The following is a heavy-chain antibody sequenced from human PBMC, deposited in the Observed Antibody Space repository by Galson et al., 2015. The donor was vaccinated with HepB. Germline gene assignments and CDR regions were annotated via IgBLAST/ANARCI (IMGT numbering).Heavy chain of an antibody. CDR2: IYSGSST. CDR3: ARERSGY. J-gene: IGHJ4*02. CDR1: GFIVSSNY. V-gene: IGHV3-66*01. Sequence: SLRLSCAVSGFIVSSNYMSWVRQAPGKGLEWVSGIYSGSSTYYADSVKGRFTNSRDNSKNTLYLQMNNLRVEDTAVYYCARERSGYWGQGTLVTVSS. D-gene: IGHD1-26*01.